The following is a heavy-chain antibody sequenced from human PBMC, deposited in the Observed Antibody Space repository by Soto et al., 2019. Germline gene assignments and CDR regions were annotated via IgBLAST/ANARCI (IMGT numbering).Heavy chain of an antibody. J-gene: IGHJ3*02. CDR3: ARDNSGYSYGSGNAFDI. V-gene: IGHV3-23*01. D-gene: IGHD5-18*01. Sequence: GGSLRLSCAASGFTFSSHAMSWVRQAPGKGLEWVSSISGSDGTTYYAKSVKGRFSISRDNSMNTLYLQMNSLRVEDTAVYYCARDNSGYSYGSGNAFDIWGQGTMVTVSS. CDR2: ISGSDGTT. CDR1: GFTFSSHA.